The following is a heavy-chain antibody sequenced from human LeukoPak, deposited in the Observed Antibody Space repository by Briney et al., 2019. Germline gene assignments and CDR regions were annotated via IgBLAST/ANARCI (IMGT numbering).Heavy chain of an antibody. CDR3: ARDKIVGATHFDY. Sequence: GGSLRLSCTASGFTFINYSMNWVRQAPGKGLEWVSYISSSGSTIYYADSVKGRFTISRDNAKNSLYLQMNSLRAEDTAVYYCARDKIVGATHFDYWGQGTLVTVSS. D-gene: IGHD1-26*01. CDR1: GFTFINYS. J-gene: IGHJ4*02. V-gene: IGHV3-48*04. CDR2: ISSSGSTI.